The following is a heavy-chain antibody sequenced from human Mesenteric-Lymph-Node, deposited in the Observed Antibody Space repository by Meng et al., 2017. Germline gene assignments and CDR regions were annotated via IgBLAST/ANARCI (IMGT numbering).Heavy chain of an antibody. V-gene: IGHV4-39*07. CDR2: GSI. Sequence: QVPLQESGPGLVKPSDTLSLTCTVSGGSITSTSSYWGWVRQPPGKGLEWIGSISYSPSLKSRLIMSVDTSKNQLSLNLTSVTAADTAVYYCASLMTTYSYWGQGTLVTVSS. CDR3: ASLMTTYSY. D-gene: IGHD4-11*01. J-gene: IGHJ4*02. CDR1: GGSITSTSSY.